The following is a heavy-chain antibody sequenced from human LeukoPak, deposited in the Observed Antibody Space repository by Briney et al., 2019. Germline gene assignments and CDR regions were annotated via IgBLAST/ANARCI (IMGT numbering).Heavy chain of an antibody. CDR2: INSDGITI. Sequence: PGGSLRLSCVASGFDFSSWRMHWVRQVPGKGLMWVSRINSDGITIDYADSVKGRFTISRDNAKNTLYLQMNSLRVDDTAVYYCARPGISVAGQDWYFAFWGRGTLVTVSS. CDR3: ARPGISVAGQDWYFAF. V-gene: IGHV3-74*01. J-gene: IGHJ2*01. CDR1: GFDFSSWR. D-gene: IGHD6-19*01.